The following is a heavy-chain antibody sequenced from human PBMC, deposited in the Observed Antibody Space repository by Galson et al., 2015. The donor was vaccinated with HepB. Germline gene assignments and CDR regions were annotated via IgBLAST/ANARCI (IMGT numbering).Heavy chain of an antibody. CDR2: ISSSSSYI. CDR1: GFTFSGYS. D-gene: IGHD5-18*01. J-gene: IGHJ3*02. Sequence: SLRLSCAASGFTFSGYSMNWVRQAPGKGLEWVSSISSSSSYIYYADSVKGRFTISRDNAKNSLYLQMNSLRAEDTAVYYCAREPIFATAMVNWWADDAFDIWGQGTMVTVSS. V-gene: IGHV3-21*01. CDR3: AREPIFATAMVNWWADDAFDI.